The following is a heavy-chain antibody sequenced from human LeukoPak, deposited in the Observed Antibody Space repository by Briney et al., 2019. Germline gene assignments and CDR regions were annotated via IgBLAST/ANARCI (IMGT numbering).Heavy chain of an antibody. Sequence: GGSLRLSCAASGFTFSSYTMNWVRQAPGKGLEWVSSVSFSSSNIHYADSVKGRFTISRDNAKNSLYLQMNSLRAEDTAVYYCARCDSHSSGYSADYWVQGTLVTVSS. J-gene: IGHJ4*02. CDR3: ARCDSHSSGYSADY. D-gene: IGHD3-22*01. V-gene: IGHV3-21*01. CDR1: GFTFSSYT. CDR2: VSFSSSNI.